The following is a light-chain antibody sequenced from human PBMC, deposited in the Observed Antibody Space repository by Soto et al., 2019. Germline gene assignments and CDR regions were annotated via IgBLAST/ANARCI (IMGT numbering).Light chain of an antibody. J-gene: IGLJ1*01. CDR2: KGT. CDR3: CSSAPESTYV. V-gene: IGLV2-23*01. CDR1: SDDVGAYNS. Sequence: QSALAQPASVSGSPGQSITISCTGTSDDVGAYNSVSWYQQLPHKAPQVILYKGTQRPSGVSSRFSGSTCGNAASLTISGLQADDEADYVCCSSAPESTYVFGTGTKLTVL.